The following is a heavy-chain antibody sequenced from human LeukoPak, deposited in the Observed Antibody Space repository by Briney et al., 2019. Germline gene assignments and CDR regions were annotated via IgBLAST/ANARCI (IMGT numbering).Heavy chain of an antibody. CDR3: TRDLPHSSSWESIDY. CDR1: GYTFTGYY. V-gene: IGHV1-18*04. D-gene: IGHD6-13*01. J-gene: IGHJ4*02. Sequence: ATVKVSCKASGYTFTGYYMHWVRQAPGQGPEWMGWISAYNGNTKYAQNLQGRVTMTTDTSTSTAYMELRSLRSDDTAVYYCTRDLPHSSSWESIDYWGQGTLVTVSS. CDR2: ISAYNGNT.